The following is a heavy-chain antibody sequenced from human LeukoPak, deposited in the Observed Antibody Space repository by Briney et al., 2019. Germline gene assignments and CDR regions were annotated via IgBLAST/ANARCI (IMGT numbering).Heavy chain of an antibody. J-gene: IGHJ4*02. CDR3: VRVPY. CDR1: GFTFSGYY. V-gene: IGHV3-11*01. D-gene: IGHD5/OR15-5a*01. CDR2: ISSDGSIV. Sequence: PGGSLRLSCAASGFTFSGYYMSWMRQAPGKGLEWISYISSDGSIVYYADSVKGRSTISRDNAKSLLYLQMDTVRAEDTAVYYCVRVPYWGQGSLVIVSS.